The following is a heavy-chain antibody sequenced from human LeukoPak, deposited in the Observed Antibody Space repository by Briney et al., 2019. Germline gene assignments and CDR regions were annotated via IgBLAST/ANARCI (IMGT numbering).Heavy chain of an antibody. J-gene: IGHJ4*02. CDR2: IKGDGSEI. CDR1: AFTFSDYW. D-gene: IGHD4-23*01. Sequence: GGSLRLSCAASAFTFSDYWMSWVRQAPGKGLEWVANIKGDGSEINYVDPVKGRFTISRDNAKNSLYLQMNSLRVDDTAVYYCARDRGYSTFDYWGQGTLVTVSS. V-gene: IGHV3-7*01. CDR3: ARDRGYSTFDY.